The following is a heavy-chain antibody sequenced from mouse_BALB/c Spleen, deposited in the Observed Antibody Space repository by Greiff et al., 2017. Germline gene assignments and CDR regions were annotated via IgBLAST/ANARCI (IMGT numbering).Heavy chain of an antibody. Sequence: EVQRVESGGDLVKPGGSLKLSCAASGFTFSSYGMSWVRQTPDKRLEWVATISSGGSYTYYPDSVKGRFTISRDNARNILYLQMSSLRSEDTAMYYCARGLMITTGAMDYWGQGTSVTVSS. CDR2: ISSGGSYT. CDR3: ARGLMITTGAMDY. CDR1: GFTFSSYG. V-gene: IGHV5-6*01. D-gene: IGHD2-4*01. J-gene: IGHJ4*01.